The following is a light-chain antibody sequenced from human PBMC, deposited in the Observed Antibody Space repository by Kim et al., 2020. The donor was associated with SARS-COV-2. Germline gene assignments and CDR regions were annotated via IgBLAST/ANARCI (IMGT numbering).Light chain of an antibody. CDR2: GAS. CDR3: QQYGSSPPWT. V-gene: IGKV3-20*01. CDR1: QSVSSNY. Sequence: PGERATLSCRASQSVSSNYLAWYQQKPGQAPRLLIYGASSRATGIPDRFSGSGSGTDFTLTISRLEPEDFAVYYCQQYGSSPPWTFGQGTKVDIK. J-gene: IGKJ1*01.